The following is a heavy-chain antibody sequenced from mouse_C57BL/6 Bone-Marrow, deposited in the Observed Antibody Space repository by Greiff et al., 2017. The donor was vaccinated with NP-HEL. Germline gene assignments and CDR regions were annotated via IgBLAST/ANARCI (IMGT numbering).Heavy chain of an antibody. V-gene: IGHV1-54*01. J-gene: IGHJ2*01. D-gene: IGHD2-5*01. Sequence: QVQLQQSGAELVRPGTSVKVSCKASGYAFTNYLIEWVKQRPGQGLEWIGVINPGSGGTNYNEKFKGKATLTADKSSSTAYMQLSSLTSEESAVYVCARCSNSHFDDWGQGTTLTVSS. CDR1: GYAFTNYL. CDR3: ARCSNSHFDD. CDR2: INPGSGGT.